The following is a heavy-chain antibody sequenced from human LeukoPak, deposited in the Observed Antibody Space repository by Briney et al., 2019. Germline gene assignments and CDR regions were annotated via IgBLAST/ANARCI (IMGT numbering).Heavy chain of an antibody. CDR2: IRKDGSDK. Sequence: PGGSLRLSCGASGFTFSRYGMHWVRQAPGKGLEWVTYIRKDGSDKYYADSVKGRFTISRDSSKNMVYLQMTSLRGEDTALYYCAKDSNWAFDYWGQGTLVSVSS. CDR1: GFTFSRYG. J-gene: IGHJ4*02. V-gene: IGHV3-30*02. D-gene: IGHD7-27*01. CDR3: AKDSNWAFDY.